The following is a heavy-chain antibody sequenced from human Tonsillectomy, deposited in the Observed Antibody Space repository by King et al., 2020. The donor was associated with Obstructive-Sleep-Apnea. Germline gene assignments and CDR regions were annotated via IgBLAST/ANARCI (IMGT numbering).Heavy chain of an antibody. CDR3: AKDGYSSGWYGDY. V-gene: IGHV3-23*04. CDR1: GFTFSSYA. J-gene: IGHJ4*02. Sequence: VQLVESGGGLVQPGGSLRLSCAASGFTFSSYAMSWVRQAPGKGLEWVSAISVSGGSTYYADSVKGRFTISRDNSKNTLYLQMNSLRAEDTAVYYWAKDGYSSGWYGDYWGQGTLVTVSS. D-gene: IGHD6-19*01. CDR2: ISVSGGST.